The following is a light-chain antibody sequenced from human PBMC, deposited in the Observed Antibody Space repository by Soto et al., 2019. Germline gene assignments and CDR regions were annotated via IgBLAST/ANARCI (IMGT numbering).Light chain of an antibody. CDR3: QQRGAWPTFT. V-gene: IGKV3-11*01. J-gene: IGKJ4*01. CDR2: DAS. CDR1: QSIGTY. Sequence: DIVLTQSPGTLSLSPGERATLSCRASQSIGTYLAWYQHKPGQAPRLVIYDASDRPSGIPARFSGSGSGTNVTLTISSLEAEDFAVYYCQQRGAWPTFTFGGGTKVEIK.